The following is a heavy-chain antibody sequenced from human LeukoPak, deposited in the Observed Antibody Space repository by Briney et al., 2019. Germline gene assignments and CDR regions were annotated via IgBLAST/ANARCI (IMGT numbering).Heavy chain of an antibody. CDR2: IYYSGST. J-gene: IGHJ4*02. V-gene: IGHV4-59*01. CDR3: ARHPSGSYSYYYDY. D-gene: IGHD1-26*01. Sequence: PSETLSLTCIVSGGSISSYFWSWIRQPPGKGLEWIGYIYYSGSTNYNPSLKSRVTISVDTSRNQFSLRLSSVTSADTAVYYCARHPSGSYSYYYDYWSQGTLVTVSS. CDR1: GGSISSYF.